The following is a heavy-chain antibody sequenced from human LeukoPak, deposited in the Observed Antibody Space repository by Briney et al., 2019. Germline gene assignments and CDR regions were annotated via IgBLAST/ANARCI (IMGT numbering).Heavy chain of an antibody. Sequence: GGSLRLSCAASGFTVSSYWMSWVRQAPGKGLEWVANIKQDGSEKYYVDSVKGRFTISRHNAQNSLYLQMTSLTAEDTAIYYCAKSLVRGVTLIDYWGQGTLVTVSS. J-gene: IGHJ4*02. CDR3: AKSLVRGVTLIDY. CDR2: IKQDGSEK. V-gene: IGHV3-7*03. CDR1: GFTVSSYW. D-gene: IGHD3-10*01.